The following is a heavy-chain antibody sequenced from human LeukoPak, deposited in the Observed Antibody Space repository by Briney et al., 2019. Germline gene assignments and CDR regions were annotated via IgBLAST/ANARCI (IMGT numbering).Heavy chain of an antibody. Sequence: GGSLRLSCAASGFTFSNYAMSWVRQAPGKGLEWVSGITGSGDRISYADSVKGRFTISRDNSKNILFVQMNSLRVEDTAVYYCAKPILSLPCNWYFDLWGRGTLVTVSS. V-gene: IGHV3-23*01. CDR3: AKPILSLPCNWYFDL. CDR1: GFTFSNYA. D-gene: IGHD2/OR15-2a*01. J-gene: IGHJ2*01. CDR2: ITGSGDRI.